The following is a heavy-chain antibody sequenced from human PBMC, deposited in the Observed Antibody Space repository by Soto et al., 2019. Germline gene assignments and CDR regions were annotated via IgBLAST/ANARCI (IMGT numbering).Heavy chain of an antibody. J-gene: IGHJ4*02. D-gene: IGHD4-17*01. CDR2: ISSSSSYI. CDR1: GFTFSSYS. V-gene: IGHV3-21*01. Sequence: GGSLRLSCAASGFTFSSYSMNWVRQAPGKGLEWVSSISSSSSYIYYADSVKGRFTISRDNAKNSLYLQMNSLRAEDTAVYYCARDSSGYTVTHPFDYWGQGTLVTVSS. CDR3: ARDSSGYTVTHPFDY.